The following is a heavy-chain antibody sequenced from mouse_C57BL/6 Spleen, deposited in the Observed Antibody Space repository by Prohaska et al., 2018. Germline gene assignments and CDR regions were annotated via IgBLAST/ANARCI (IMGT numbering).Heavy chain of an antibody. CDR2: INPYNGGT. CDR3: ARETGLDFDY. D-gene: IGHD4-1*01. J-gene: IGHJ2*01. V-gene: IGHV1-19*01. Sequence: HGKSLEWIGVINPYNGGTSYNQKFKGKATLTVDKSSSTAYMELNSLTSEDSAVYYCARETGLDFDYWGQGTTLTVSS.